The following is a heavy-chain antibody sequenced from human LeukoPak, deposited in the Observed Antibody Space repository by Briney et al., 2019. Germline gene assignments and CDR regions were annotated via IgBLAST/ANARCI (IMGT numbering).Heavy chain of an antibody. CDR1: GYTLTSYG. CDR3: ARDLGRSGSYENFDY. V-gene: IGHV1-18*01. J-gene: IGHJ4*02. CDR2: ISAYNGNT. Sequence: ASVKVSCKASGYTLTSYGISWVRQAPGQGLEWMGWISAYNGNTNYAQKLQGRVTMTTDTSTSTAYMELRSLRSDDTAVYYCARDLGRSGSYENFDYWGQGTLVTVSS. D-gene: IGHD1-26*01.